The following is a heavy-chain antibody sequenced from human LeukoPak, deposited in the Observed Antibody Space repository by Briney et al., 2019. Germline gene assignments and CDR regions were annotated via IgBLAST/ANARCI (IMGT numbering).Heavy chain of an antibody. J-gene: IGHJ4*02. CDR2: IVWNSGSI. CDR3: AKDVQYGSTFTFDY. D-gene: IGHD6-6*01. CDR1: GFTFDDYA. V-gene: IGHV3-9*03. Sequence: GGSLTLSCAPSGFTFDDYAMQWVRQAPGKGREWVSCIVWNSGSIAHADSVEGPFTLPRDNAKNSLYLQMNDLRAEDMAFYYCAKDVQYGSTFTFDYWGQGNLVTVSS.